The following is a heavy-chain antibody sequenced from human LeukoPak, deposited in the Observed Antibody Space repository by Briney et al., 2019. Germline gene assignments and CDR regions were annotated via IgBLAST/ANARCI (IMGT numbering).Heavy chain of an antibody. V-gene: IGHV3-48*02. CDR3: ARGCASCGHYNYYFMDV. CDR2: ISSNGYTM. CDR1: GFTVSSYN. Sequence: GGSLRLSCAASGFTVSSYNMNWVRQTPGKGLEWVSYISSNGYTMHHADSVKGRFTVSRDSAKNSLYLQMNSLRDEDAAVYFCARGCASCGHYNYYFMDVWGKGTTVTVSS. D-gene: IGHD2-2*01. J-gene: IGHJ6*03.